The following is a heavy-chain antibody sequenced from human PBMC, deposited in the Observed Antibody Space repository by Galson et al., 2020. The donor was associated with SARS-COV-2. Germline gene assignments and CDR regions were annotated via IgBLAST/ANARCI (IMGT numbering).Heavy chain of an antibody. CDR1: GFTFSTYW. D-gene: IGHD3-3*01. Sequence: GESLKISCAASGFTFSTYWMHWVRQAPGKGLVWVSRISTDGRSTTYVDSVKGRFTVSRDNAKNTLYLQMNSLRAEDTAVYFCARVMGSILGVVSDDALDMWGQGTMVTVSS. V-gene: IGHV3-74*01. J-gene: IGHJ3*02. CDR3: ARVMGSILGVVSDDALDM. CDR2: ISTDGRST.